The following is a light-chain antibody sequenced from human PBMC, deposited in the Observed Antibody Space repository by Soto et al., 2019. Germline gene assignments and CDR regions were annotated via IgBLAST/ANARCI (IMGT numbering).Light chain of an antibody. CDR3: QRSYGSPPWT. CDR2: GAS. J-gene: IGKJ1*01. CDR1: QSISSY. V-gene: IGKV1-39*01. Sequence: DIQMAQSRSSLSASVGYIFTIRCRSSQSISSYLNWYQQKPGKAPKLLIYGASTLQGGVPSRFSGSGSGTDFTLTISRLQPEDFATYYCQRSYGSPPWTFGQGTKVDIK.